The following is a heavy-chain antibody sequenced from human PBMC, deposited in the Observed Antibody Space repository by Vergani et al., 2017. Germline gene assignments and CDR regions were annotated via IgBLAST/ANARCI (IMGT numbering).Heavy chain of an antibody. Sequence: QVQLQESGPGLVTPSQTLSLICTVSGGSISSGDYYWTWIRQPPGKGLEWIGYSSYSGTTYYNPSLKSRVTMSVDTSKNQFSLKLSSVTAADTAVYYCAREEAYYYDSGSYWGQGTLVTVSS. V-gene: IGHV4-30-4*08. J-gene: IGHJ4*02. CDR2: SSYSGTT. D-gene: IGHD3-22*01. CDR3: AREEAYYYDSGSY. CDR1: GGSISSGDYY.